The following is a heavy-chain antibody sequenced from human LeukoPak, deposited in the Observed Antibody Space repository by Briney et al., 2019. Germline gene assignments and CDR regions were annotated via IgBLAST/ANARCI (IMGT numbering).Heavy chain of an antibody. Sequence: PGGSLRLSCAASGFTFYSYAMSWIRQAPGKGLEWVSYISSSGSTIYYADSVKGRFTISRDNAKNSLYLQMNSLRAEDTAVYYCARAGWFGESLDYWGQGTLVTVSS. D-gene: IGHD3-10*01. CDR1: GFTFYSYA. V-gene: IGHV3-11*01. J-gene: IGHJ4*02. CDR2: ISSSGSTI. CDR3: ARAGWFGESLDY.